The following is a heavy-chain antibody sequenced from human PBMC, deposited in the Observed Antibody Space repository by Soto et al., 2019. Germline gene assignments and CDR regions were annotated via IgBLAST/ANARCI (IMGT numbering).Heavy chain of an antibody. V-gene: IGHV4-34*01. CDR2: INHSGST. CDR3: ARVPRQWLGTPWYFDL. D-gene: IGHD6-19*01. Sequence: QVQLQQWGAGLLKPSETLSLTCAVYGGSFSGYYWSWIRQPPGKGLEWIGEINHSGSTNYNPSLKSRVTISVDTSKNQFSLKPSSVTAADTAVYYCARVPRQWLGTPWYFDLWGRGTLVTVSS. CDR1: GGSFSGYY. J-gene: IGHJ2*01.